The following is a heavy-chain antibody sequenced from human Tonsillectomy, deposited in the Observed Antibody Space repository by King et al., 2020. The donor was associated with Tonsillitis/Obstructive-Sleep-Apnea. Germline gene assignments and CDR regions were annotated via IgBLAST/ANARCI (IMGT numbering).Heavy chain of an antibody. Sequence: VQLVESGGGLVQPGGSLRLSCAASGFTFSSYSMNWVRQAPGKGLEWVSYISSSSSTIYYEDAVKGRFTISRDNAKNSLYLQMNSLRDEDTAVYYCARDLYCTGGVCYDAFDIWGQGTMVTVSS. CDR2: ISSSSSTI. J-gene: IGHJ3*02. V-gene: IGHV3-48*02. CDR3: ARDLYCTGGVCYDAFDI. D-gene: IGHD2-8*02. CDR1: GFTFSSYS.